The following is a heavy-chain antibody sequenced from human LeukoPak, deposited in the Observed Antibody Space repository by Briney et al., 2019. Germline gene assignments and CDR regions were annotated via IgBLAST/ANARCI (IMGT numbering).Heavy chain of an antibody. D-gene: IGHD6-13*01. CDR1: GASISDYS. Sequence: PSETLSLTCAVSGASISDYSWSWIRQPPGKGLDWIGYIYDSGNTNYNPSLKSRVTMSVDTSENQFSLRLSSVTAADTAMYYCARQIYSSQPFDCWGQGTLVTVSS. V-gene: IGHV4-59*12. J-gene: IGHJ4*02. CDR3: ARQIYSSQPFDC. CDR2: IYDSGNT.